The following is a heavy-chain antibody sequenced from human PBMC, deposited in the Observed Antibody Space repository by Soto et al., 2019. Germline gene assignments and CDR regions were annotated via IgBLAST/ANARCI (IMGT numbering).Heavy chain of an antibody. CDR3: AKDGGYSYALYNWFDP. CDR2: ISYDGSNK. V-gene: IGHV3-30*18. J-gene: IGHJ5*02. Sequence: GGSLRLSCAASGFTFSSYGMHWVRQAPGKGLEWVAVISYDGSNKCYADSVKGRFTISRDNSKNTLYLQMNSLRAEDTAVYYCAKDGGYSYALYNWFDPWGQGTLVTVSS. CDR1: GFTFSSYG. D-gene: IGHD5-18*01.